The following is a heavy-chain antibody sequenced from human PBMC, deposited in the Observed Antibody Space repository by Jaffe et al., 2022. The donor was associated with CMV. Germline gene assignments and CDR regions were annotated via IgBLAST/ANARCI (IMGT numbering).Heavy chain of an antibody. Sequence: QLQLQESGPGLVKPSETLSLTCTVSGGSITSSDYSWGWIRQPPGKGLEWIGNIYYSGITYYNPSLKSRVTMSVDSSKNQFSLKVNSVTAADTAVYYCARREEVMAGTLEYWGQGTLVTVSS. CDR3: ARREEVMAGTLEY. V-gene: IGHV4-39*01. J-gene: IGHJ4*02. CDR1: GGSITSSDYS. D-gene: IGHD6-19*01. CDR2: IYYSGIT.